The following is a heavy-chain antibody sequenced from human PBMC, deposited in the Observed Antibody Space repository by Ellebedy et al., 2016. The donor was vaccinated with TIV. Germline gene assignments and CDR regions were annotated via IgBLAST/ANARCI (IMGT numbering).Heavy chain of an antibody. V-gene: IGHV4-4*07. D-gene: IGHD3-10*01. Sequence: SETLSLTXTVSGGSISSYYWSWIRQPAGKGLEWIGRIYTSGSTNYNPSLKSRVTMSVDTSKNQFSLKLSSVTAADTAVYYCAIPSGSYYRYYYGMDVWGQGTTVTVSS. CDR1: GGSISSYY. CDR3: AIPSGSYYRYYYGMDV. CDR2: IYTSGST. J-gene: IGHJ6*02.